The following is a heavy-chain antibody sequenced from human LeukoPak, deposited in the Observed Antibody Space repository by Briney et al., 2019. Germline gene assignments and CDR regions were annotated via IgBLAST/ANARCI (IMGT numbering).Heavy chain of an antibody. CDR3: ARLWDSGSPDY. Sequence: ASETLSLTCAVYGGSFSGYYWSWIRQPPGKGLEWIGYIYYSGSTNYNPSLKSRVTISVDTSKNQFSLKLTSVTAADTAVYYCARLWDSGSPDYWGQGTLVTVSS. CDR2: IYYSGST. D-gene: IGHD1-26*01. CDR1: GGSFSGYY. V-gene: IGHV4-59*01. J-gene: IGHJ4*02.